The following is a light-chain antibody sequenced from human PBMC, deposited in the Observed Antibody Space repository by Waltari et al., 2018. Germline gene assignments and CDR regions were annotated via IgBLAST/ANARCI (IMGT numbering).Light chain of an antibody. J-gene: IGKJ2*01. V-gene: IGKV1-39*01. CDR2: SAS. CDR1: QSISKY. CDR3: QQSYSTPYT. Sequence: DIQMTQSPSSLSASVGDRVPITCRASQSISKYLHWYQQKPGKAPKLLIYSASTLQSGVPSSFSGSGSGTDFTLTINSLQPEDFATYFCQQSYSTPYTFGQGTKLEIK.